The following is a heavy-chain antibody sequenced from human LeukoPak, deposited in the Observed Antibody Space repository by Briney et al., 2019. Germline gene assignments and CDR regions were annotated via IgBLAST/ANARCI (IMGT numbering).Heavy chain of an antibody. Sequence: GESLKISCKASGYSFTSYGISWVRQAPGQGLEWMGWISAYNGNTNYAQKLQGRVTMTTDTSTSTAYMELRSLRSDDTAVYYCARDRTRYSSSWHLFDYWGQGTLVTVSS. CDR1: GYSFTSYG. D-gene: IGHD6-13*01. J-gene: IGHJ4*02. CDR2: ISAYNGNT. CDR3: ARDRTRYSSSWHLFDY. V-gene: IGHV1-18*01.